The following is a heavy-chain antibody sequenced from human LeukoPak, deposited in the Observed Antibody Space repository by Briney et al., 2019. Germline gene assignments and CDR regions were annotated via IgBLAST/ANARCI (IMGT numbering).Heavy chain of an antibody. CDR3: AREKRDYGDQQSVDY. D-gene: IGHD4-17*01. V-gene: IGHV4-39*07. Sequence: PSETLSLTCTVSGGSISSSSYYWGWIRQPPGKGLEGIGSIYYSGSTYYNPSLKSRVTISVDTSKNQFSLKLSSVTAADTAVYYCAREKRDYGDQQSVDYWGQGTLVTVSS. J-gene: IGHJ4*02. CDR2: IYYSGST. CDR1: GGSISSSSYY.